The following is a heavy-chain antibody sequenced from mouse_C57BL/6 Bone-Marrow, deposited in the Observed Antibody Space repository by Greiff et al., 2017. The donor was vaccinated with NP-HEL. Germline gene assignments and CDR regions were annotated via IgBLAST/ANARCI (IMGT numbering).Heavy chain of an antibody. Sequence: EVKLEESGGGLVKPGGSLKLSCAASGFTFSDYGMHWVRQAPEKGLEWVAYISSGSSTIYYADTVKGRFTISRDNAKNTLFLQMTSLRSEDTAMYYCARPAMVNTHWYFDVWGTGTMVTVSS. J-gene: IGHJ1*03. CDR2: ISSGSSTI. CDR1: GFTFSDYG. CDR3: ARPAMVNTHWYFDV. V-gene: IGHV5-17*01. D-gene: IGHD2-2*01.